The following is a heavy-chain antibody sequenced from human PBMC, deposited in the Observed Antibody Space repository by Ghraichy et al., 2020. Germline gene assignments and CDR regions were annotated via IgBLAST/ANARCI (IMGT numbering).Heavy chain of an antibody. CDR3: ARNVGSGSYYYGHHYFDT. CDR1: GFTFTNNA. J-gene: IGHJ4*02. CDR2: IWYDGTKA. D-gene: IGHD3-10*01. V-gene: IGHV3-33*02. Sequence: GESLNISCAASGFTFTNNAMHWVRQAPGKGLEWVAIIWYDGTKAYYADSAKGRFTISRDDSQNTVFLQMNSLRAEDTAVYYCARNVGSGSYYYGHHYFDTWGQVTLVTVSS.